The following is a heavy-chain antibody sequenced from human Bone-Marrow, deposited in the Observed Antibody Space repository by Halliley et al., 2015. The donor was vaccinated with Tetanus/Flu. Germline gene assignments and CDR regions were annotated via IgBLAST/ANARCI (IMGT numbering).Heavy chain of an antibody. V-gene: IGHV4-30-4*01. CDR1: GVSITNGGCY. CDR3: ARVPRNRPGLAPGRVYSMAV. CDR2: IYYSGTP. Sequence: TLSLTCAVSGVSITNGGCYWSWLRQPPGKGLEWIGSIYYSGTPYYNPSLKSRLTMSVDTSKNQFSLKLPPVTATDTAVYYCARVPRNRPGLAPGRVYSMAVWGQRPTVPVS. J-gene: IGHJ6*02. D-gene: IGHD2-8*01.